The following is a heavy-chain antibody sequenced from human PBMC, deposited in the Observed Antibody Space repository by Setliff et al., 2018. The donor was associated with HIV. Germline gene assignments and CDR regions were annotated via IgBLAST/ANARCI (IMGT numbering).Heavy chain of an antibody. CDR3: ARDYIHVFDI. J-gene: IGHJ3*02. CDR2: INSASGGT. CDR1: GYTFTDNY. Sequence: ASVKVSCKASGYTFTDNYIHWVRQAPGQGLEWMAWINSASGGTNYAQNFQGRVTVIRDTSINTVYLEVNGLKSDDTAVYYCARDYIHVFDIWGQGTMVTVSS. V-gene: IGHV1-2*02.